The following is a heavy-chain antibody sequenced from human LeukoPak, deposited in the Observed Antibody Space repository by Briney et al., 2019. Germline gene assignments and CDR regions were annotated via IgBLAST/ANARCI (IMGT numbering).Heavy chain of an antibody. CDR1: GGSISSGGYY. J-gene: IGHJ4*02. D-gene: IGHD3-22*01. V-gene: IGHV4-31*03. CDR2: IYYSGST. Sequence: SETLSLTCTVSGGSISSGGYYWSWIRQHPGKGLEWIGYIYYSGSTYYNPSLKSRVTISVDTSKNQFSLKLSSVTAADTAVYYCASVPDSSGYYYYFDYWGQGTLVTVSS. CDR3: ASVPDSSGYYYYFDY.